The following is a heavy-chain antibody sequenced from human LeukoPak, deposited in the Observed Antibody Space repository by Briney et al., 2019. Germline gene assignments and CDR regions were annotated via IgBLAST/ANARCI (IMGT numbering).Heavy chain of an antibody. CDR3: ARDASDYDYVPYYFDY. V-gene: IGHV4-34*01. J-gene: IGHJ4*02. Sequence: SETLSLTCAVYGGSFSGYYWSWIRQPPGKGPEWIGEINHSGSTNYNPSLKSRVTISVDTSKNQFSLKLSSVTAADTAVYYCARDASDYDYVPYYFDYWGQGTLVTVSS. CDR2: INHSGST. CDR1: GGSFSGYY. D-gene: IGHD5-12*01.